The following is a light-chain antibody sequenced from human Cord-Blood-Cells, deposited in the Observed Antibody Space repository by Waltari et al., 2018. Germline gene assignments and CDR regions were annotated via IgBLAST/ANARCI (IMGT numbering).Light chain of an antibody. CDR2: AAS. V-gene: IGKV1-39*01. CDR1: QSISSY. J-gene: IGKJ3*01. CDR3: QQSYSTPFT. Sequence: DIQMTRPPSSLSASVGDRVTITCRASQSISSYLIWYQQKPGKAPKLLIYAASSLQSGVPSRFSGSGSGTDFTLTISSLQPEDFATYYCQQSYSTPFTFGPGTKVDIK.